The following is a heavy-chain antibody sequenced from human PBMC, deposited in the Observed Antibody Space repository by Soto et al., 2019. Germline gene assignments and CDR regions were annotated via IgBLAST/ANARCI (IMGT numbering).Heavy chain of an antibody. J-gene: IGHJ5*02. Sequence: SETLSLTCTVSGGSITNYYWSWIRQPPGKGLEWIGYIYYSGRTSYNPSLKSRVTISVDTSNNQFSLKLKSVTAADTAVYYCARETYGDYVGYFDPWGQGIQVTVS. CDR3: ARETYGDYVGYFDP. CDR2: IYYSGRT. D-gene: IGHD4-17*01. V-gene: IGHV4-59*08. CDR1: GGSITNYY.